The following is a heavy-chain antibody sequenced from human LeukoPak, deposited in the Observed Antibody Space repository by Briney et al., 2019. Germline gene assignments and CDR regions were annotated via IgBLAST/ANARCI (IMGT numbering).Heavy chain of an antibody. J-gene: IGHJ6*03. CDR3: ARGRRHYYYYMDV. V-gene: IGHV4-34*01. CDR2: INHSGST. Sequence: GSLRLSCAASGFTFSSYSMNWIRQPPGKGLEWIGEINHSGSTNYNPSLKSRVTISVDTSKNQFSLKLSSVTAADTAVYYCARGRRHYYYYMDVWGKGTTVTVSS. D-gene: IGHD1-1*01. CDR1: GFTFSSYS.